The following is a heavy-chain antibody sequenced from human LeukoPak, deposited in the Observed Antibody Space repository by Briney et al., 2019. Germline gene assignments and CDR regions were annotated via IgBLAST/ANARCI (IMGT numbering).Heavy chain of an antibody. CDR1: GGSFSGYY. CDR3: ARVKYSSSWYVVFSYFDY. J-gene: IGHJ4*02. V-gene: IGHV4-34*01. CDR2: INHSGST. Sequence: SETLSLTCAVYGGSFSGYYWSWIRQPPGKGLEWIGEINHSGSTNYNPSLKSRVTISVDTSKNQFSLKLSSVTAADTAVYYCARVKYSSSWYVVFSYFDYWGQGTLVTVSS. D-gene: IGHD6-13*01.